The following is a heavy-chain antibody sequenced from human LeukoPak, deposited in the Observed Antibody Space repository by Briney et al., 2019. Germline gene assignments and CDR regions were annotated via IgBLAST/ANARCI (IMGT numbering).Heavy chain of an antibody. CDR3: ARDNSVGDIAWWSDP. CDR2: INPTGTTT. Sequence: ASVKVSCKASGYTFINNWMHWVRQAPGQGLEWVGLINPTGTTTLYAQKFQSRVTLTRDMSTSTDYMELRSLKSEDTAVYYCARDNSVGDIAWWSDPWGQGTLVTVSS. J-gene: IGHJ5*02. CDR1: GYTFINNW. V-gene: IGHV1-46*01. D-gene: IGHD3-10*01.